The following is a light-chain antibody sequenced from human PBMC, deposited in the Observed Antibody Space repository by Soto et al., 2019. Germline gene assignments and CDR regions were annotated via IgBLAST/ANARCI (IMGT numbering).Light chain of an antibody. CDR1: SSAVGGYNY. Sequence: HSALTQPASVSGSPGQSITISCTGTSSAVGGYNYVSWYQQHPGKAPKLMIYEVSNRPLGVSNRFSGSKSGNTASLTISGLQAEDEADYYCSSYTSSSPVVFGGGTKLTVL. CDR2: EVS. V-gene: IGLV2-14*01. CDR3: SSYTSSSPVV. J-gene: IGLJ2*01.